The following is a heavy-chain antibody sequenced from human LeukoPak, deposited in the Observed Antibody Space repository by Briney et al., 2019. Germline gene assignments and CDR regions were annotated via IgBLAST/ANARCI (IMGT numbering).Heavy chain of an antibody. Sequence: QSGGSLRLSCATSGFSLSGHWMNWVRQPPGKGLEWVANIKAGGSEKYYVDSVKGRFTISRDDAKRTVDLQMDNLRTEDTAVYYCAYRNGFEYWGQGTLVTVSS. CDR3: AYRNGFEY. D-gene: IGHD1-26*01. CDR1: GFSLSGHW. J-gene: IGHJ4*02. CDR2: IKAGGSEK. V-gene: IGHV3-7*05.